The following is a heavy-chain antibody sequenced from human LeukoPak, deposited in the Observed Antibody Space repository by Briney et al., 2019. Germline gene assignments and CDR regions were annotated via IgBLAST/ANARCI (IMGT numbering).Heavy chain of an antibody. V-gene: IGHV4-59*01. CDR1: GGSISSYY. Sequence: KATQTLSLTCTVAGGSISSYYLSWIRQPPGKGLEWIGYIYYSGSTNYNPSLKSRVTISVDTSKNQFSLKLSSVTAADTAVYYCARVECRGGDCYDFDYWGQGTLVTVSS. D-gene: IGHD2-21*02. J-gene: IGHJ4*02. CDR3: ARVECRGGDCYDFDY. CDR2: IYYSGST.